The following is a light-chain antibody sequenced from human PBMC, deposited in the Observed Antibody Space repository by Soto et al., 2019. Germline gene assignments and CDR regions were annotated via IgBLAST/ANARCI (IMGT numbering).Light chain of an antibody. CDR3: LQYVSSPWT. V-gene: IGKV3-20*01. J-gene: IGKJ1*01. CDR1: QTVGGSY. Sequence: EIVLTQSAATLSLSLGERATLSCRTSQTVGGSYLAWFQQKPGQTPRLLIYGASTRAAGVPDRFSGSGSGTDFSLTINRLEPEDFAVYYCLQYVSSPWTFGQGTKVEV. CDR2: GAS.